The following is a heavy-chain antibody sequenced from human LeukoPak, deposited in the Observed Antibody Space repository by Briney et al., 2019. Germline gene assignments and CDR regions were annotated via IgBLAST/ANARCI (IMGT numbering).Heavy chain of an antibody. V-gene: IGHV3-48*01. D-gene: IGHD3-22*01. CDR2: ISSSSSTI. CDR1: GFTFSSHS. CDR3: ARGAYYYED. Sequence: GGSLRLSSAASGFTFSSHSMNWVRQAPGKGLESVSYISSSSSTIYYADSVKGRFTISRDNAKNSLYLQMNSLRAEDTAVYYCARGAYYYEDWGQGTLVTVSS. J-gene: IGHJ4*02.